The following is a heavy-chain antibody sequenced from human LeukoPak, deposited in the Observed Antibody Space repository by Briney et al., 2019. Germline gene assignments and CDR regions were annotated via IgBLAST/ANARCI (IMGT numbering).Heavy chain of an antibody. Sequence: ASVKVSCKASGYTFTCYYMHWVRQAPGQGLEWMGWINPNSGGTNYAQKFQGRVTMTRDTSISTAYMELSRLRSDDTAVYYCARDVDSSSYGNWFGPWGQGTLVTVSS. D-gene: IGHD6-13*01. J-gene: IGHJ5*02. CDR1: GYTFTCYY. V-gene: IGHV1-2*02. CDR2: INPNSGGT. CDR3: ARDVDSSSYGNWFGP.